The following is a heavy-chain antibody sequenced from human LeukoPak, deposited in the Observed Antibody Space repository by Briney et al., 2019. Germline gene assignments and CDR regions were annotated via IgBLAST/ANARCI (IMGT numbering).Heavy chain of an antibody. CDR1: GGSISSGDYY. CDR3: ARDGGSDSSGYHY. D-gene: IGHD3-22*01. V-gene: IGHV4-30-4*08. CDR2: IYYSGST. Sequence: SETLSLTCTVSGGSISSGDYYWSWIRQPPGKGLERIGYIYYSGSTYYNPSLKSRVTISVDTSKNQFSLKLSSVTAADTAVYYCARDGGSDSSGYHYWGQGTLVTVSS. J-gene: IGHJ4*02.